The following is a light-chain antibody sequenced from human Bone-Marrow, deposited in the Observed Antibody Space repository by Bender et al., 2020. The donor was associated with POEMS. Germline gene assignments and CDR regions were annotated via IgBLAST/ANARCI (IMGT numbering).Light chain of an antibody. CDR2: YDD. CDR3: SAWDTSLNGWV. CDR1: SSNIGNHG. Sequence: QSVVTKLPSLSEAPRQRVTISCSGSSSNIGNHGVNWYQLLPGEASKLLIFYDDLLTPGVSDRFTASKSGTSRALAFSSLQSWDVALYYCSAWDTSLNGWVFRRGTKLTVL. V-gene: IGLV1-36*01. J-gene: IGLJ3*02.